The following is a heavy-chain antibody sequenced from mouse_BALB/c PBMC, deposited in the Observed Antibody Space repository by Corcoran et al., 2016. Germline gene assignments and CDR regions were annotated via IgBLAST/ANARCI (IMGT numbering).Heavy chain of an antibody. D-gene: IGHD1-1*01. CDR2: IDPANGNT. V-gene: IGHV14-3*02. CDR1: GFNIKDTY. CDR3: ARDYGSTPYCDY. Sequence: EVQLQQSGAELVKPGASVKLSCTASGFNIKDTYMHWVKQRPEQGLEWIGRIDPANGNTKYDPKFQGKATITADTASNTAYLQLSSLTSEDTAFYYCARDYGSTPYCDYWGQGTTLTVSS. J-gene: IGHJ2*01.